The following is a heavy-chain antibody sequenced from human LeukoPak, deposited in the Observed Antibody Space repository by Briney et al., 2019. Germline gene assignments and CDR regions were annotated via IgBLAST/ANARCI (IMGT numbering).Heavy chain of an antibody. J-gene: IGHJ5*02. V-gene: IGHV4-61*02. CDR2: IYTSGST. CDR3: ARDLVSSGGFDP. Sequence: SETLSLTCTVSGGSISSGSYYWSWIRQPAEKGLEWIGRIYTSGSTNYNPSLKSRVTISVDTSKNQFSLKLSSVTAADTAVYYCARDLVSSGGFDPWGQGTLVTVSS. D-gene: IGHD6-19*01. CDR1: GGSISSGSYY.